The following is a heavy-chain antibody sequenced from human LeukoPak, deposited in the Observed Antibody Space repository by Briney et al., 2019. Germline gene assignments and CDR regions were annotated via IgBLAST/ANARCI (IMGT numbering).Heavy chain of an antibody. J-gene: IGHJ4*02. CDR1: GGSISSYY. CDR3: AKDLAYYDFWSGYYPIYFDY. V-gene: IGHV3-23*01. Sequence: ETLSLTCTVSGGSISSYYWSWVRQAPGKGLEWVSAISGSGGSTYYADSVKGRFTISRDNSKNTLYLQMNSLRAEDTAVYYCAKDLAYYDFWSGYYPIYFDYWGQGTLVTVSS. CDR2: ISGSGGST. D-gene: IGHD3-3*01.